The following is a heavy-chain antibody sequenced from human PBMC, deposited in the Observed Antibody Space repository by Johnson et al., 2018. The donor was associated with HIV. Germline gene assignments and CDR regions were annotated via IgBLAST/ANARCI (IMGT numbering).Heavy chain of an antibody. CDR1: GFTLSDSA. CDR2: SSYDGSNI. J-gene: IGHJ3*02. V-gene: IGHV3-30-3*01. D-gene: IGHD6-6*01. CDR3: VKERQLVRSFDI. Sequence: QVQLVESGGGVVQPGRSLRLSCAASGFTLSDSAMHWGSQDPGKGLEWVAVSSYDGSNILDADTVKDRFTVSRDNTKNTLFLEMNSLRPEDTAVYYCVKERQLVRSFDIWGQGTMVTVSS.